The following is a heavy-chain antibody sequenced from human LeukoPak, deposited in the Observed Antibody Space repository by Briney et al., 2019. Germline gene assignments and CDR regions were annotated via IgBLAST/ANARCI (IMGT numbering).Heavy chain of an antibody. Sequence: GGSLRLSCAASGFTFSDYYMSWVRQAPGKGLEWVGFIRSKAYGGTTEYAASVKGRFTISRDDSKSIAYLQMNSLKTEDTAVYYCTRNVGATISDPWGQGTLVTVSS. V-gene: IGHV3-49*04. CDR2: IRSKAYGGTT. CDR3: TRNVGATISDP. J-gene: IGHJ5*02. D-gene: IGHD1-26*01. CDR1: GFTFSDYY.